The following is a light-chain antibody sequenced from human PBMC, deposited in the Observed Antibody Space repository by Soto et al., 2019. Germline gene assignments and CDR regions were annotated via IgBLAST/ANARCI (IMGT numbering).Light chain of an antibody. CDR2: EVT. V-gene: IGLV2-8*01. CDR1: SSDVGGYNS. J-gene: IGLJ2*01. Sequence: QSALTQPPSASGSPGQSVTISCTGTSSDVGGYNSVSWYQQHPGKVPKLMIYEVTKRPSGVPDRFSGSKSGNTASLTVSGLQAEDEADYYCSSYTGSNVVFGGGTQLTVL. CDR3: SSYTGSNVV.